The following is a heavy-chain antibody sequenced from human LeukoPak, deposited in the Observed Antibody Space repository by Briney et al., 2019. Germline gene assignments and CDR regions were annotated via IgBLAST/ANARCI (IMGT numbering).Heavy chain of an antibody. V-gene: IGHV4-34*01. D-gene: IGHD3-10*01. J-gene: IGHJ4*02. CDR3: ARGHVRGTRY. CDR1: GGSFSGYD. CDR2: INHSGST. Sequence: SETLSLTCAVYGGSFSGYDWSWIRQPPGKGLGWIGEINHSGSTNYNPSLKSRVTISVDTSKNQFSLQLSSVTAADPAVYYCARGHVRGTRYWGQGTLVTVYS.